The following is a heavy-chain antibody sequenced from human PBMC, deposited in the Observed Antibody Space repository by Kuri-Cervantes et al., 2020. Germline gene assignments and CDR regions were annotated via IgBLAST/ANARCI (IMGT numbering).Heavy chain of an antibody. CDR3: ARRALSSFYYYYMDV. D-gene: IGHD2-2*01. CDR2: ISSSSSTI. CDR1: GFTLSGNS. V-gene: IGHV3-48*01. J-gene: IGHJ6*03. Sequence: GESLKISCEASGFTLSGNSLTWVRQAPGKGLEWISYISSSSSTIEYAVSVKGRFTISRDNAKKSLYLQMNSLRAEDTAVYYCARRALSSFYYYYMDVWGKGTTVTVSS.